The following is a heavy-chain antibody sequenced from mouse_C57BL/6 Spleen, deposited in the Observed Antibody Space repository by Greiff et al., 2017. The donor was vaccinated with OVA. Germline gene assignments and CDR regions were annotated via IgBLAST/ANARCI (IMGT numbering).Heavy chain of an antibody. J-gene: IGHJ4*01. V-gene: IGHV14-2*01. D-gene: IGHD4-1*01. CDR1: GFNIKDYY. Sequence: VQLQQSGAELVKPGASVKLSCTASGFNIKDYYMHWVKQRTEQGLEWIGRIDPEDGEPKYAPKFQGKANITADTSSNTAYLQLSSLTSEDTAVYYCARPSNWERGYAMDYWGQGTSVTVSS. CDR3: ARPSNWERGYAMDY. CDR2: IDPEDGEP.